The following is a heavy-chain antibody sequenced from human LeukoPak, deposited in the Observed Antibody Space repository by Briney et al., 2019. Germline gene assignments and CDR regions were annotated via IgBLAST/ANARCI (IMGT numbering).Heavy chain of an antibody. D-gene: IGHD3-22*01. Sequence: GGSLRLSCAASGFTVSSNYMNWVRQAPGKGLEWVSVIYSGGSTYYADSVMGRFTISRDNSKNTLYLQMDSLRAEDTAVYYCARAPREDYYDSSGYYKEEYFQHWGQGTLVTVSS. V-gene: IGHV3-53*01. J-gene: IGHJ1*01. CDR1: GFTVSSNY. CDR3: ARAPREDYYDSSGYYKEEYFQH. CDR2: IYSGGST.